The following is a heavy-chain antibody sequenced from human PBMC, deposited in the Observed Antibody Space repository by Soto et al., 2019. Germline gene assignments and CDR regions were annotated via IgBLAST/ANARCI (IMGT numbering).Heavy chain of an antibody. CDR1: GFTFISYA. V-gene: IGHV3-23*01. CDR2: ISGSGGST. Sequence: PWGSLRLSCAASGFTFISYAMIFFRQAPLKWLEWVSAISGSGGSTYYADSVKGRFTISRDNSKNTLYLQMNSLRAEDTAVYYCAKEDSSSGTIDYWGQGTLVTVSS. D-gene: IGHD6-13*01. J-gene: IGHJ4*02. CDR3: AKEDSSSGTIDY.